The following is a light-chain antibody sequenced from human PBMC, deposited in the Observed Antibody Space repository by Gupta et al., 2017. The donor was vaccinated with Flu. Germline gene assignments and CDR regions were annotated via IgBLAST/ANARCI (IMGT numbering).Light chain of an antibody. CDR3: QQYGSSPRS. Sequence: EIVLTQSPGTLSLSPGERATLSCRASQSVSSSYLAWYQQKPGQAPRLLIYGASSRATGIPDRFSDSGSGTDFTLTISRLEPEDLAVYYCQQYGSSPRSFGQGTKLEIK. CDR1: QSVSSSY. J-gene: IGKJ2*03. V-gene: IGKV3-20*01. CDR2: GAS.